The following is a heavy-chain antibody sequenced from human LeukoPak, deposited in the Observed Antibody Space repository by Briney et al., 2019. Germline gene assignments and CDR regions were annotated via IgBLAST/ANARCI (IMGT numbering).Heavy chain of an antibody. D-gene: IGHD3-3*01. J-gene: IGHJ4*02. CDR2: INHSGST. CDR1: GGSFSGYY. V-gene: IGHV4-34*01. CDR3: ARGSRVPYYDFWGGYLDY. Sequence: SETLSLTCAVYGGSFSGYYWSWIRQPPGKGLEWIGEINHSGSTNYNPSLKSRVTISVDTSKNQFSLKLSSVTAADTAVYYCARGSRVPYYDFWGGYLDYWGQGTLVTVSS.